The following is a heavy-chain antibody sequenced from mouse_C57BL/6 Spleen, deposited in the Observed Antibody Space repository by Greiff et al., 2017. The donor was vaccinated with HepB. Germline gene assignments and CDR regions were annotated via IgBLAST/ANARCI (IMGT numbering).Heavy chain of an antibody. Sequence: VMLVESGAELVKPGASVKISCKASGYTFTDYYINWVKQRPGQGLEWIGKIGPGSGSTYYNEKFKGKATLTADKSSSTAYMQLSSLTSEDSAVYFCARSRSYYYGSSYFAYWGQGTLVTVSA. CDR2: IGPGSGST. CDR1: GYTFTDYY. CDR3: ARSRSYYYGSSYFAY. D-gene: IGHD1-1*01. J-gene: IGHJ3*01. V-gene: IGHV1-77*01.